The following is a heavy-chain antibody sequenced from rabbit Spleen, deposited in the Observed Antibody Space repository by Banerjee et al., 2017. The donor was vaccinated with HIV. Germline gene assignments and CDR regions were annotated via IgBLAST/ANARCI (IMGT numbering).Heavy chain of an antibody. CDR3: ARDLTGVIGWNFGW. CDR1: GFTLSSYY. J-gene: IGHJ6*01. D-gene: IGHD4-1*01. V-gene: IGHV1S7*01. Sequence: QLEESAGGLVQPGGSLKLSCKASGFTLSSYYMNWVRQAPGKGLEWIGYIDPVFGITYYANWVNGRFSISRENAQNTVFLQMTSLTAADTATYFCARDLTGVIGWNFGWWGPGPLVTVS. CDR2: IDPVFGIT.